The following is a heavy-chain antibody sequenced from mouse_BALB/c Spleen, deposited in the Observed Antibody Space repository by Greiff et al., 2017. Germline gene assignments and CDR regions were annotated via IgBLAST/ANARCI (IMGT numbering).Heavy chain of an antibody. CDR3: ARGLPYAMDY. Sequence: EVHLVESGGGLVKPGGSLKLSCAASGFTFSDYYMYWVRQTPEKRLEWVATISDGGSYTYYPDSVKGRFTISRDNAKNNLYLQMSSLKSEDTAMYYCARGLPYAMDYWGQGTSVTVSS. CDR1: GFTFSDYY. D-gene: IGHD2-10*01. J-gene: IGHJ4*01. V-gene: IGHV5-4*02. CDR2: ISDGGSYT.